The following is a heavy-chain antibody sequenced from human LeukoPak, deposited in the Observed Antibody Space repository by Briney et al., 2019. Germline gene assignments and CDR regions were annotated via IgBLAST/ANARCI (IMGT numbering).Heavy chain of an antibody. J-gene: IGHJ4*02. CDR1: GYTFTGYC. Sequence: GASVKVSCKASGYTFTGYCIHWVRQAPGQGLEWMAWISPYNGNTKYAQQFQGRVTMTTDTSTSTAYMELRSLTSDDTAVYYCAREESIGSYQFLHDYWGQGTLVTVSS. V-gene: IGHV1-18*04. D-gene: IGHD1-26*01. CDR2: ISPYNGNT. CDR3: AREESIGSYQFLHDY.